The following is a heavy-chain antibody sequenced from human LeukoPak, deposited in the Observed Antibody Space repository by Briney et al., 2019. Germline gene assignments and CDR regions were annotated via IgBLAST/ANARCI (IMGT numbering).Heavy chain of an antibody. Sequence: SETLSLTCTVSGYSISSGYYWGWIRQPPGKGLEWIGSIYHSGSTYSNPSLKSRVTISVDTSKNQFSLKLTSVTAADTAVYYWAREPAGGSGGNWFDPWGQGTLVTVSS. D-gene: IGHD3-10*01. V-gene: IGHV4-38-2*02. CDR2: IYHSGST. CDR3: AREPAGGSGGNWFDP. CDR1: GYSISSGYY. J-gene: IGHJ5*02.